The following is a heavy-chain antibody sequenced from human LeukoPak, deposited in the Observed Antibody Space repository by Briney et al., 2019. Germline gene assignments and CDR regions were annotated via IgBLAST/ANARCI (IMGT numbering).Heavy chain of an antibody. Sequence: GGSLRLSCAASGFTFSSYWMSWIRQAPGKGLEWVSYISSSGSTIYYADSVKGRFTISRDNAKNSLYLQMNSLRAEDTAVYYCARVNYDRREYNWFDPWGQGTLVTASS. CDR3: ARVNYDRREYNWFDP. CDR1: GFTFSSYW. V-gene: IGHV3-11*04. J-gene: IGHJ5*02. CDR2: ISSSGSTI. D-gene: IGHD3-3*01.